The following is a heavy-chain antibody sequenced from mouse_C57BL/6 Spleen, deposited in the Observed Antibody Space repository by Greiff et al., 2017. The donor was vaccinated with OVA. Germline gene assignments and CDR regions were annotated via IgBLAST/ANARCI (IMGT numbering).Heavy chain of an antibody. CDR2: ISAGGSYT. CDR3: ARDRITTVGDYFDY. D-gene: IGHD1-1*01. V-gene: IGHV5-4*01. Sequence: EVKVVESGGGLVKPGGSLKLSCAASGFTFSSYSMSWVRQTPEKRLEWVATISAGGSYTYYPDNVKGRSTISRDNAKNNLYLQMSHLKSEDTAMYYCARDRITTVGDYFDYWGQGTTLTVSS. CDR1: GFTFSSYS. J-gene: IGHJ2*01.